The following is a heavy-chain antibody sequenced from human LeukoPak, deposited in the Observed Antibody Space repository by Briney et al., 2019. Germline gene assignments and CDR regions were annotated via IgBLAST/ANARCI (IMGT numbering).Heavy chain of an antibody. CDR2: ISSSSSYI. CDR1: GFTFSSYS. J-gene: IGHJ4*02. Sequence: SGGSLRLSCAASGFTFSSYSMNWVRQAPGKGLEWVSSISSSSSYIYYAYSVKGRFTISRDNAKNSLYLQMNSLAAEYRAVYYCARRSTQCDHWGQGTLVTVSS. V-gene: IGHV3-21*01. CDR3: ARRSTQCDH. D-gene: IGHD2-2*01.